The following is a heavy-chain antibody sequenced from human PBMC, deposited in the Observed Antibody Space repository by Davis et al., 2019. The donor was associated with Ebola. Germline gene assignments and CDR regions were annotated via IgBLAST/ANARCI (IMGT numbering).Heavy chain of an antibody. Sequence: GESLKISCAASGFTFSSYWMSWVRQAPGKGLEWVANIKQDGSEKYYVDSVKGRFTISRDNAKNSLYLQMNSLRAEDTAVYYCGRGYCFGGRCYGGDYWGPGTLVTVSS. V-gene: IGHV3-7*03. CDR2: IKQDGSEK. CDR3: GRGYCFGGRCYGGDY. J-gene: IGHJ4*02. CDR1: GFTFSSYW. D-gene: IGHD2-15*01.